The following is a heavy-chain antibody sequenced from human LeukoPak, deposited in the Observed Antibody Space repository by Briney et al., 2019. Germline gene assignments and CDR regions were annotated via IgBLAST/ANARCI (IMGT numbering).Heavy chain of an antibody. CDR1: GFTFSSYE. V-gene: IGHV3-48*03. CDR2: ISSSGSTI. D-gene: IGHD5-24*01. J-gene: IGHJ4*02. CDR3: ARDLDGYSILDY. Sequence: GGSLRLSCVASGFTFSSYEMNWVRQAPGKGLEWVSYISSSGSTIYYADSVKGRFTISRDNAKNSLYLQMNSLRAEDTAVYYCARDLDGYSILDYWGQGTLVTVSS.